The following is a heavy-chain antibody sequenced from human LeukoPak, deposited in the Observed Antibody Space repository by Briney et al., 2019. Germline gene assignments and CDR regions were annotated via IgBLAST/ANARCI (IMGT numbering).Heavy chain of an antibody. CDR3: AGQQLERGEDH. CDR2: ILYSGTT. CDR1: GDFISSYY. V-gene: IGHV4-59*08. D-gene: IGHD1-1*01. Sequence: SETLSLTCTVSGDFISSYYWSWIRQPAGKGLEWIGYILYSGTTNYNPSLKSRVTISLDTSKNQFSLMVNSVTATDTAVYFCAGQQLERGEDHWGQGTLVIVSS. J-gene: IGHJ4*02.